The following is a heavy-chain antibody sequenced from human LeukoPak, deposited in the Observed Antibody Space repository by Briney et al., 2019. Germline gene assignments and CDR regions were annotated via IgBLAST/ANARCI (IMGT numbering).Heavy chain of an antibody. CDR1: GFTFSSYA. CDR2: ISYDGSNK. V-gene: IGHV3-30*04. J-gene: IGHJ4*02. Sequence: PGGSLRLSCAAPGFTFSSYAMHWVRQAPGKGLERVAVISYDGSNKYYADSVKGRFTISRDNSKNTLYLQMNSLRAEDTAVYYCARDKCFGYGPLGYWGQGTLVTVSS. D-gene: IGHD5-18*01. CDR3: ARDKCFGYGPLGY.